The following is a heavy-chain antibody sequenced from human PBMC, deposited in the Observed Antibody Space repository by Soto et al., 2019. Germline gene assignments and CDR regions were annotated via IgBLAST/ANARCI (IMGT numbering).Heavy chain of an antibody. V-gene: IGHV3-15*01. CDR1: GFTFTNAW. J-gene: IGHJ4*02. CDR3: CTDSETSYGSGSCFDN. Sequence: GSLRLSCVASGFTFTNAWMSWVRQAPGKGLEWVGRIRSNTDGGATDYAAPVKGRFTISRDDSKNTLYLQMNSLKTEDTAVYYCCTDSETSYGSGSCFDNWGQGTLVTVS. CDR2: IRSNTDGGAT. D-gene: IGHD3-10*01.